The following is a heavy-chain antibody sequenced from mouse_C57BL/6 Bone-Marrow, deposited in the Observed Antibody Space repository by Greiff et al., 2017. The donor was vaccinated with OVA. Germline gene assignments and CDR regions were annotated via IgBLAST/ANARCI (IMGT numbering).Heavy chain of an antibody. J-gene: IGHJ1*03. CDR1: GFTFSDYY. D-gene: IGHD1-1*01. Sequence: EVKLMESGGGLVQPGGSLKLSCAASGFTFSDYYMYWVRQTPEKRLEWVAYISNGGGSTYYPDTVKGRFTISRDNAKNTLYLQLSRLQSEDTAMYYWARHADAGSSYGYYGVWGTGTTVTVSS. V-gene: IGHV5-12*01. CDR3: ARHADAGSSYGYYGV. CDR2: ISNGGGST.